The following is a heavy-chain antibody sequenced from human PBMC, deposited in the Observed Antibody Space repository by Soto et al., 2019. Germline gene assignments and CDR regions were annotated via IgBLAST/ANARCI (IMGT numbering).Heavy chain of an antibody. V-gene: IGHV4-30-2*01. CDR3: AREAFGGASNWFGP. CDR2: ISHSGNT. J-gene: IGHJ5*02. CDR1: GDSIVTATYS. D-gene: IGHD3-10*01. Sequence: SETLSLTCTVSGDSIVTATYSGRWIRQPPGKGLQWIGYISHSGNTYFTPSLKSRVTMSIDTSRNEFSLNMTSVTAADTAVYYCAREAFGGASNWFGPWGQGALVTVSS.